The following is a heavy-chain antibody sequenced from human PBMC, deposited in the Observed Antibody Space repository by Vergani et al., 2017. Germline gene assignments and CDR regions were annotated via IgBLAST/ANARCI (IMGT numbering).Heavy chain of an antibody. CDR2: TIPIFGTA. J-gene: IGHJ4*02. V-gene: IGHV1-69*01. CDR3: ARYSSSSGIDY. D-gene: IGHD6-6*01. Sequence: QVQLVQSGAEVKKPGSSVKVSCKASGGPLSSYAISWVRQPPGQGLEWMGGTIPIFGTANYAQKFQGRVTITADESTSTAYMELSSLRSEDTAVYYCARYSSSSGIDYWGQGTLVTVSS. CDR1: GGPLSSYA.